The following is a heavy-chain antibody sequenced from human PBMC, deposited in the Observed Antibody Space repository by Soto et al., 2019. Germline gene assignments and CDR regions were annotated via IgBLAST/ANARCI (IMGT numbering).Heavy chain of an antibody. V-gene: IGHV3-9*01. J-gene: IGHJ6*02. CDR2: ISWNSGSI. CDR1: GFTFDDYA. D-gene: IGHD1-26*01. Sequence: GGSLRLSCAASGFTFDDYAMHWVRQAPGKGLEWVSGISWNSGSIGYADSVKGRFTISRDNAKNSLYLQMNSLRAEDTALYYCAKCISGSYYYYGMDVWGQGTSVTVSS. CDR3: AKCISGSYYYYGMDV.